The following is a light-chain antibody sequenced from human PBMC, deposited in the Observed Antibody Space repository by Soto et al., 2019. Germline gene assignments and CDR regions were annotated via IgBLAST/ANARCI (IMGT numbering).Light chain of an antibody. CDR1: RNINTY. V-gene: IGKV1-39*01. CDR2: GAS. J-gene: IGKJ3*01. CDR3: QQTSAAPFT. Sequence: DIQMAQIKSYLSSYDGDTITITCRASRNINTYLNWYQQKPGKAPKLLIFGASSLQSGVPSRFSGSGSRTDFTLTINSLQPEDFAPYFCQQTSAAPFTLGPGTIVDIK.